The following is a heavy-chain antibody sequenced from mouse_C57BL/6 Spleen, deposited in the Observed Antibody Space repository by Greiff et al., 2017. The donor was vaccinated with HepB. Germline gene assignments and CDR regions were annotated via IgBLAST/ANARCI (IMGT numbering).Heavy chain of an antibody. D-gene: IGHD2-1*01. CDR3: THGNPFAY. V-gene: IGHV14-4*01. Sequence: VQLQQSGAELVRPGASVKLSCTASGFNIKDDYMHWVKQRPEQGLEWIGWIDPENGDTEYASKFQGKATITADTSSNTAYLQLSSLTSEDTAVYYCTHGNPFAYWGQGTLVTVSA. CDR2: IDPENGDT. CDR1: GFNIKDDY. J-gene: IGHJ3*01.